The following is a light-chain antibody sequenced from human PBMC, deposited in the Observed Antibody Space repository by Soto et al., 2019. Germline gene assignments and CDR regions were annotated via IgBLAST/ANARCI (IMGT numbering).Light chain of an antibody. CDR1: QTISSW. CDR2: KAS. CDR3: QQYNSYSPRT. V-gene: IGKV1-5*03. J-gene: IGKJ1*01. Sequence: IQMTQSPFTLSASVGDRVTITCRASQTISSWLAWYQQIPGKAPKLLIYKASSLESGVPSRFSGSGSGTEFTLTISSLQPDDFATYYCQQYNSYSPRTFGQGTKVDIK.